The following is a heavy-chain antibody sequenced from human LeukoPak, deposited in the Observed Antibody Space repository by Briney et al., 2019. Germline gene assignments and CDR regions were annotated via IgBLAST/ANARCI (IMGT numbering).Heavy chain of an antibody. CDR2: ISGSDGRT. D-gene: IGHD4-11*01. V-gene: IGHV3-23*01. Sequence: GGSLRLSCAASGFTFSSYAMSWVRQAPGKGLEWVSVISGSDGRTYSADSVKGRFTISRDNSQNAMFLQMNSLRAEDTAVYYCAKSGSTVTTFDYWGQGTLVTVSS. J-gene: IGHJ4*02. CDR1: GFTFSSYA. CDR3: AKSGSTVTTFDY.